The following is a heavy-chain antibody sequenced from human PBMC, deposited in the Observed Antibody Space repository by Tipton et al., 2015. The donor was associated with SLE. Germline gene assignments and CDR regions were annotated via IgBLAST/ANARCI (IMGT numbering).Heavy chain of an antibody. CDR2: IIPILGIA. J-gene: IGHJ5*02. V-gene: IGHV1-69*09. CDR3: ARAAVGAYWFDP. Sequence: QLVQSGAEVKKPGSSVKVSCKASGGTFSSYTISWVRQAPGQGLEWMGRIIPILGIANYAQKFQGRVTITADKSTSTAYMELSSLRSEDTAVYYCARAAVGAYWFDPWGQGTLVTVSS. CDR1: GGTFSSYT. D-gene: IGHD1-26*01.